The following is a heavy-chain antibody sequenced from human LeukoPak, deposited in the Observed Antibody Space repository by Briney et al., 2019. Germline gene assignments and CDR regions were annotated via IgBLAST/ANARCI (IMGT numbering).Heavy chain of an antibody. CDR1: GGSFSGYY. D-gene: IGHD3-10*01. CDR2: INHSGST. CDR3: AKRPGSYYSPWDY. J-gene: IGHJ4*02. Sequence: SETLSLTCAVYGGSFSGYYWSWIRQPPGKGLEWIGEINHSGSTNYNPSLKSRVTISVDTSKNQFSLKLSSVTAADTAVYYCAKRPGSYYSPWDYWGQGTLVTVSS. V-gene: IGHV4-34*01.